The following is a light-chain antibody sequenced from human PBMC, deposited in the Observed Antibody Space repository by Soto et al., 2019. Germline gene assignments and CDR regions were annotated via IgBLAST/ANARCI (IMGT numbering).Light chain of an antibody. CDR3: QQYDDWLRLT. V-gene: IGKV3D-15*01. J-gene: IGKJ4*01. Sequence: EIVMTQSPATLSVSPGERATLSCRASQSFNIYLAWYQQKPGQAPRLLISGASYRATGIPARFSGSGSGTEFNLTISSLQSEDFAVYFCQQYDDWLRLTFGGGTKVDIX. CDR1: QSFNIY. CDR2: GAS.